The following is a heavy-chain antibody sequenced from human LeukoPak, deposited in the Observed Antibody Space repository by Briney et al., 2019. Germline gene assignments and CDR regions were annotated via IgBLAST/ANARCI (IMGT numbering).Heavy chain of an antibody. CDR3: AREGDRGSGSYYNWFDY. CDR2: IYYSGST. D-gene: IGHD3-10*01. CDR1: GGSISSSSYY. Sequence: PSETLSLTCTISGGSISSSSYYWGWIRQPPGKGLEWIGSIYYSGSTYYNPSLKSRVTISVDTSKNQFSLKLSSVTAADTAVYYCAREGDRGSGSYYNWFDYWGQGTLVTVSS. J-gene: IGHJ4*02. V-gene: IGHV4-39*07.